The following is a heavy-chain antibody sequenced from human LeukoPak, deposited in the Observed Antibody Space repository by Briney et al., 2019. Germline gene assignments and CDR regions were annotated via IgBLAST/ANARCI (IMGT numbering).Heavy chain of an antibody. CDR3: AKDGGASGYSYAFDF. V-gene: IGHV3-9*01. D-gene: IGHD5-18*01. CDR1: GFTFDDYA. Sequence: GGSLRLSCAASGFTFDDYAMHWVRQAPGKGLEWVAGTDWNGGTITYADSVKGRFTISRDNAKNILYLQMNSLRVEDTALYYCAKDGGASGYSYAFDFWGQGTLVTVSS. J-gene: IGHJ4*02. CDR2: TDWNGGTI.